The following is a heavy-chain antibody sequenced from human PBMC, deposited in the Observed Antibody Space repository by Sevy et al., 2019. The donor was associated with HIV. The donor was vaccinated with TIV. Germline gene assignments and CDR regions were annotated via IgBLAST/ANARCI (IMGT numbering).Heavy chain of an antibody. CDR2: IFPDDSET. CDR3: ATSRSGYFDSSGYYIY. Sequence: GESLKISCKGSGYSFTSHWIGWVRHMPGKGLEWMGIIFPDDSETRDSPSFQGQVTFSADKSINTAYLQWGSLKASDTAMYYCATSRSGYFDSSGYYIYWGQGTLVTASS. J-gene: IGHJ4*02. V-gene: IGHV5-51*01. D-gene: IGHD3-22*01. CDR1: GYSFTSHW.